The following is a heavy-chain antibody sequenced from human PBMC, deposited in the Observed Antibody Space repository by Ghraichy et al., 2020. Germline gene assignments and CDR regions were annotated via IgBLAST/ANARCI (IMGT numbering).Heavy chain of an antibody. J-gene: IGHJ5*02. CDR2: IYYSGST. D-gene: IGHD2-2*02. V-gene: IGHV4-31*03. CDR3: ARGGGDCSSTSCYTHWFDP. CDR1: GGSISSGGYY. Sequence: SETLSLTCTVSGGSISSGGYYWSWIRQHPGKGLEWIGYIYYSGSTYYNPSLKSRVTISVDTSKNQFSLKLSSVTAADTAVYYCARGGGDCSSTSCYTHWFDPWGQGTLVTVSS.